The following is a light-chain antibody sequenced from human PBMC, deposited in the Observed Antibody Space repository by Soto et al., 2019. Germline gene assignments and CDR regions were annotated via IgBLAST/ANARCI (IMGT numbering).Light chain of an antibody. J-gene: IGKJ5*01. V-gene: IGKV3-20*01. CDR1: QSVSNHY. Sequence: IVLTQSPGTLSLSPGASATLSCRASQSVSNHYLAWYQQKPGQAPRLLIYGASSRVTGIPDKGSGRGSGTDFTLTISSLQSEDFAVYYCQQYKNWPITVGQGTRLEIK. CDR2: GAS. CDR3: QQYKNWPIT.